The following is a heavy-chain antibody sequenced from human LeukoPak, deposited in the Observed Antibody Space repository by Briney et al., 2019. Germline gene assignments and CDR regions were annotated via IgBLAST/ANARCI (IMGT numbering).Heavy chain of an antibody. D-gene: IGHD3-22*01. J-gene: IGHJ4*02. CDR3: AKSITMIVVVILEDFDY. CDR1: GFTFSSYA. Sequence: GGSLRLSCAASGFTFSSYAMSWVRQAPGKGLEWVSAISGSGGSTYYADSVKGRFTISRDNSKNTLYLQMNSLRAEDTAVYYCAKSITMIVVVILEDFDYWGQGTLVTVSS. CDR2: ISGSGGST. V-gene: IGHV3-23*01.